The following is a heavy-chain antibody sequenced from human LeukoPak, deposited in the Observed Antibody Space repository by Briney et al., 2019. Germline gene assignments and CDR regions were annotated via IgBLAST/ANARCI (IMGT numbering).Heavy chain of an antibody. Sequence: SQTLSLTCAISGDSVSSNSAAWNWNRQSPSRGLEWLGRTYYRSKWCNDYAVSVKSRITINPDTSKNQFSLQLNSVTPEDTALYYCAREGPSDYDSFDYWGQGTLVTVSS. CDR3: AREGPSDYDSFDY. CDR1: GDSVSSNSAA. CDR2: TYYRSKWCN. D-gene: IGHD5-12*01. J-gene: IGHJ4*02. V-gene: IGHV6-1*01.